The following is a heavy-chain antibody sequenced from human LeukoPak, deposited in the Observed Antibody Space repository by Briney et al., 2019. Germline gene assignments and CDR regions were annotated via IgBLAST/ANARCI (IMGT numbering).Heavy chain of an antibody. CDR2: INEDGSNK. CDR1: GFSFSNHY. Sequence: GGSLRLSCTASGFSFSNHYMRWIRQAPGKGLEWVANINEDGSNKWHLGSVKGRFTVSRDNARNSLYLQTNSLRVEDTAVYYCTRVIVAVPGYFDYFDFWGQGVLVTVSS. J-gene: IGHJ4*02. D-gene: IGHD6-19*01. V-gene: IGHV3-7*01. CDR3: TRVIVAVPGYFDYFDF.